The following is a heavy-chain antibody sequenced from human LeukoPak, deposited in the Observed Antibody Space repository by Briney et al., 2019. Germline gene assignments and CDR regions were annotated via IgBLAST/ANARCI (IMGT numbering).Heavy chain of an antibody. CDR1: GGTLRSYA. CDR3: ASMGRGLLLWFGGDYYFDY. D-gene: IGHD3-10*01. CDR2: DIPIFWSA. Sequence: SGKVSFKASGGTLRSYAISWVRQGPGQRVEWEGGDIPIFWSANYAQKFQGRVTITADESTSTAYMELSSLRSEDTAVYYCASMGRGLLLWFGGDYYFDYWGQGTLVTVSS. V-gene: IGHV1-69*01. J-gene: IGHJ4*02.